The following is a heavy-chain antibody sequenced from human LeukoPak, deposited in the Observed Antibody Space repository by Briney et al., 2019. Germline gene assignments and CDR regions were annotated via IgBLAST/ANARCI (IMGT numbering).Heavy chain of an antibody. D-gene: IGHD3-10*01. CDR2: INSISETI. J-gene: IGHJ4*02. CDR1: GFTFSTYA. V-gene: IGHV3-48*02. CDR3: ARDHAASGSFYDY. Sequence: GGSLRLSCVASGFTFSTYAMNWVRQAPGRGLEWVSYINSISETIYYADSVKGRFTISRDNAKNPLYLQMNSLRDEGTAVYYCARDHAASGSFYDYWGQGTLVTVSS.